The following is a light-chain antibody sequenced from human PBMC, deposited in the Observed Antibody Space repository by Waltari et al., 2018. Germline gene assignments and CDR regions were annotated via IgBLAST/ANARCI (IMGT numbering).Light chain of an antibody. CDR2: KDT. V-gene: IGLV3-25*03. CDR3: QSADTNFADHVV. Sequence: SYDLTQPPSVSVSPGQTARITCSGDALPRLYAYWYQQKPGQAPMLLIYKDTERPSGIPERFSGSTSGTTVTLTGSGVQAEDEADYYCQSADTNFADHVVFGGGTQLIVL. CDR1: ALPRLY. J-gene: IGLJ2*01.